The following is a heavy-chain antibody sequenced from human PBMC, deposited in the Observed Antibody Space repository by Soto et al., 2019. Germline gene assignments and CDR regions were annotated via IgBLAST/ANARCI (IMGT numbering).Heavy chain of an antibody. CDR2: INPSGGSA. D-gene: IGHD3-10*01. J-gene: IGHJ4*02. Sequence: QVQLVQSGAEVKKPGASVKVSCKASGYTFTSYYMHWVRQAPGQGLEWMGMINPSGGSASYTQKFQGGVTMARDTSTNTIDMELSSLRSEDTAVYYCARSHYYGSGAYTPDDNWGQGTLVIVSS. CDR3: ARSHYYGSGAYTPDDN. V-gene: IGHV1-46*03. CDR1: GYTFTSYY.